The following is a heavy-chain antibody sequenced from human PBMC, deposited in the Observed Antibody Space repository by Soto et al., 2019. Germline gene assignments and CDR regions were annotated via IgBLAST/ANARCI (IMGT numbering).Heavy chain of an antibody. J-gene: IGHJ4*02. CDR1: GGTFSSYA. D-gene: IGHD3-22*01. CDR3: VRDTGTLGYDSSGYYSPLDY. V-gene: IGHV1-69*01. Sequence: QVQLVQSGAEVKKPGSSVKVSCKASGGTFSSYAISWVRQAPGQGLEWMGGIIPIFGTANYAQKFQGRVTITADESTSTAYMELSSLRSEDTAVYYCVRDTGTLGYDSSGYYSPLDYWGQGTLVTVSS. CDR2: IIPIFGTA.